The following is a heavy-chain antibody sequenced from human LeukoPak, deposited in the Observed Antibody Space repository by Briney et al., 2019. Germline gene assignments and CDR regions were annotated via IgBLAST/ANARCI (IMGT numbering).Heavy chain of an antibody. D-gene: IGHD6-13*01. CDR2: IYHSGST. CDR3: ARAGGDSSSWFLSSWYFDL. CDR1: GGPISSGGYS. V-gene: IGHV4-30-2*01. J-gene: IGHJ2*01. Sequence: SETLSLTCAVSGGPISSGGYSWSWIRQPPGKGLEWIGYIYHSGSTYYNPSLKSRVTISVDRSKNQFSLKLSSVTAADTAVYYCARAGGDSSSWFLSSWYFDLWGRGTLVTVSS.